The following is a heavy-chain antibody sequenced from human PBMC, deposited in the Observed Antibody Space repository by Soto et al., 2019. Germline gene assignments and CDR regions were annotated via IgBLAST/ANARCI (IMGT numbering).Heavy chain of an antibody. CDR1: GYSFISDW. CDR3: ARQVDCSSTSCDGDLSWFEP. D-gene: IGHD2-2*01. CDR2: LFASHSDT. V-gene: IGHV5-51*01. Sequence: PGEFLKISCKGSGYSFISDWVIFGRLLPRKRLDGQGGLFASHSDTRYSPSFQGQVTISADKSISTAYLQWSSLKASDTARYYCARQVDCSSTSCDGDLSWFEPWGQGTLVTVSS. J-gene: IGHJ5*02.